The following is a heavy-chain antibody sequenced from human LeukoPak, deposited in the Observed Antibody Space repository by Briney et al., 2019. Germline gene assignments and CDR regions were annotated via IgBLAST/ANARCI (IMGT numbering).Heavy chain of an antibody. Sequence: GGSLRLSCAASGFTFRSFYMSWVRQAPGKGLEWVAKVNENGRETHYADSVKGRFTISRDNAKNSVSLQMNNVRADDTAVYYCAKDEVGGHFEYWGQGILVTVSS. CDR3: AKDEVGGHFEY. CDR1: GFTFRSFY. V-gene: IGHV3-7*01. J-gene: IGHJ4*02. CDR2: VNENGRET.